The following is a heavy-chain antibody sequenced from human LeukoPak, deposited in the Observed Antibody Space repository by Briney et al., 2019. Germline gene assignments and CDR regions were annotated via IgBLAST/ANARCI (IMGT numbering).Heavy chain of an antibody. CDR3: AAALGGGWYSVDY. V-gene: IGHV1-69*02. J-gene: IGHJ4*02. CDR2: IIPILGIA. D-gene: IGHD6-19*01. CDR1: GGTFSSYT. Sequence: ASVKVSCKASGGTFSSYTISWVRQAPGQGLEWMGRIIPILGIANYAQKFQGRVTITADKSTSTAYMELSSLRSDDTAVYYCAAALGGGWYSVDYWGQGTLVTVSS.